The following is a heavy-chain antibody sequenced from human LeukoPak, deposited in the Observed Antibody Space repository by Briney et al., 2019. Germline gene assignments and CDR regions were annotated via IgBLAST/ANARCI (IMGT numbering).Heavy chain of an antibody. D-gene: IGHD2-8*02. CDR3: ARDLVGAKYYFDY. CDR1: GFTFSSYA. Sequence: GGSLRLSCAASGFTFSSYAMSWVRQAPGKGLEWVSAISGSGGSTYYADSVKGRFTISGDNSKNTLYLQMNSLRAEDTAVYYCARDLVGAKYYFDYWGQGTLVTVSS. CDR2: ISGSGGST. V-gene: IGHV3-23*01. J-gene: IGHJ4*02.